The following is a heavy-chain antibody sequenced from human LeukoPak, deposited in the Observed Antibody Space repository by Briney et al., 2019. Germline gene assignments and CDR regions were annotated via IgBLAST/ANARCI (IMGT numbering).Heavy chain of an antibody. CDR3: AREGWNDDHAVRQYGMDV. J-gene: IGHJ6*02. Sequence: ASVKVSCKTSGYTFINYDINWIRQAPGQGLEWMGWINTNTGNPTYAQGFTGRFVFSLDTSVSTAYLQISSLKAEDTAVYYCAREGWNDDHAVRQYGMDVWGQGTTVTVSS. D-gene: IGHD1-1*01. V-gene: IGHV7-4-1*02. CDR2: INTNTGNP. CDR1: GYTFINYD.